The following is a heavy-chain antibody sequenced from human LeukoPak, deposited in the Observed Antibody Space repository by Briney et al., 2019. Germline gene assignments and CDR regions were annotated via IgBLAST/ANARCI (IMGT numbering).Heavy chain of an antibody. CDR3: ARSYVSDSSGYYLAAY. CDR1: GYTFVSYG. D-gene: IGHD3-22*01. V-gene: IGHV1-18*01. Sequence: ASVKVSCKASGYTFVSYGISWVRQAPGQGLEWMRWIGAHNGNTNYAQKFQGRVTMTTDTSTSTTYMELRSLRSDDTAVYYCARSYVSDSSGYYLAAYWGQGTLVTVSS. J-gene: IGHJ4*02. CDR2: IGAHNGNT.